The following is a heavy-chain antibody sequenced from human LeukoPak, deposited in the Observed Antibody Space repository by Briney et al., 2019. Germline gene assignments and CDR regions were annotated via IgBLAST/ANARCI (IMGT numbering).Heavy chain of an antibody. J-gene: IGHJ3*02. V-gene: IGHV4-34*01. D-gene: IGHD3-16*02. CDR1: GGSFSGYY. CDR3: ARQKYDYVWGSYRPMVFDI. CDR2: INHSGST. Sequence: SETLSLTCAVYGGSFSGYYWSWIRQPPGKGLEWIGEINHSGSTNYNPSLKSRVTISVDTSKNQFSLKLSSVTAADTAVYYCARQKYDYVWGSYRPMVFDIWGQGTMVTVSS.